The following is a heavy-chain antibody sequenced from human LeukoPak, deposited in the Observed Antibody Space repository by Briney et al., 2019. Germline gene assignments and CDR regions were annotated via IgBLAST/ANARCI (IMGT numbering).Heavy chain of an antibody. D-gene: IGHD6-13*01. V-gene: IGHV5-51*01. J-gene: IGHJ5*02. CDR2: IYPGDSDT. CDR3: ARHLIAAAGDNWFDL. CDR1: GYSFTSYW. Sequence: GESLKISCKGSGYSFTSYWIGWVRQMPGKGLEWMGIIYPGDSDTRYSPSFQGQVTISADKSISTAYLQWSSLKASDTAMYYCARHLIAAAGDNWFDLWGQGTLVTVSS.